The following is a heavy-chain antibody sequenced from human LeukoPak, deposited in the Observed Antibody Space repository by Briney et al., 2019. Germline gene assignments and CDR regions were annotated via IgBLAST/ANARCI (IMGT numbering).Heavy chain of an antibody. V-gene: IGHV4-39*07. J-gene: IGHJ5*02. CDR2: IYYSGST. CDR1: GGSISSSSYY. D-gene: IGHD5-18*01. Sequence: KPSETLSLTCTVSGGSISSSSYYWGWIRQPPGKGLEWIGSIYYSGSTYYNPSLKSRVTISVDTSKNQFSLKLSSVTAADTAVYYCARGWMQLWDNNWFNPWGQGTLVTVSS. CDR3: ARGWMQLWDNNWFNP.